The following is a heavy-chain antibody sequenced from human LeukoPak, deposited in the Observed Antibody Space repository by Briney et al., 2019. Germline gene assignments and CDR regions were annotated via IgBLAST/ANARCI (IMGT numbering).Heavy chain of an antibody. CDR2: ISGDGGST. CDR3: AKGRGAAAGFMDV. J-gene: IGHJ6*02. V-gene: IGHV3-43*02. CDR1: GFTFDDYA. Sequence: GRSLRLSCAASGFTFDDYAMHWVRQAPGKGLEWVSLISGDGGSTYYADSVKGRFTISRDNSKSSLYLQMNSLRTEDTALYYCAKGRGAAAGFMDVWGQGNTVTVSS. D-gene: IGHD6-13*01.